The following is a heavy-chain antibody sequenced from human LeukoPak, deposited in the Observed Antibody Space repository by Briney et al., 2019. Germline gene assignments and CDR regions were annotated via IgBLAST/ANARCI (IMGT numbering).Heavy chain of an antibody. Sequence: GGSLRLSCAASGFSVSNDYMSWVRQAPGKGLEWVSVIHTDGTTYYADSVKGRFTISRDNYRNAWILYMDRLGAEDPAIYYCARDRPWGGLNVFDYWGQGTLVTVSS. CDR1: GFSVSNDY. CDR2: IHTDGTT. J-gene: IGHJ4*02. D-gene: IGHD6-6*01. CDR3: ARDRPWGGLNVFDY. V-gene: IGHV3-53*01.